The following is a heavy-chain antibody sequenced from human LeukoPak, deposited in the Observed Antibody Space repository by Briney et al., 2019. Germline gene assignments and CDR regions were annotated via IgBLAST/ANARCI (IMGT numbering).Heavy chain of an antibody. V-gene: IGHV4-39*07. CDR1: GGSISSSSYY. Sequence: SETLSLTCTVSGGSISSSSYYWGWIRQPPGKGLEWIGSIYYSGSTYYNPSLKSRVTISVDTSKNQFSLKLSSVTAADTAVYYCARVAYSSGSYYNSMGDYWGQGTLVTVSS. D-gene: IGHD3-10*01. CDR3: ARVAYSSGSYYNSMGDY. J-gene: IGHJ4*02. CDR2: IYYSGST.